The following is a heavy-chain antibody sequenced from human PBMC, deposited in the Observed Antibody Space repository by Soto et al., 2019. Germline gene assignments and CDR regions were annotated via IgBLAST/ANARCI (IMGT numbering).Heavy chain of an antibody. Sequence: PGGSLRLACAASGFTFSNYAMNWVRQAPGKGLVWVSRINSDGSSTSYADSVKGRFTISRDNAKNTLYLQMNSLRAEDTAVYYCARDYDILTGIPSKQLYYYYCGLDVWGQGTTVTGAS. CDR2: INSDGSST. CDR1: GFTFSNYA. V-gene: IGHV3-74*01. D-gene: IGHD3-9*01. CDR3: ARDYDILTGIPSKQLYYYYCGLDV. J-gene: IGHJ6*02.